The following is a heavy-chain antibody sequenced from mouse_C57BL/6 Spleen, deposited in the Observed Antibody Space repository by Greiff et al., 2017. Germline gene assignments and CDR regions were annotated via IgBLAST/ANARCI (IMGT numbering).Heavy chain of an antibody. CDR3: ARSRLYGYAMDY. CDR2: IHPNSGST. J-gene: IGHJ4*01. V-gene: IGHV1-64*01. D-gene: IGHD2-12*01. CDR1: GYTFTSYW. Sequence: QVQLQQPGAELVTPGASVKLSCTASGYTFTSYWMHWVKQRPGQGLEWIGMIHPNSGSTNYNEKFKSKATLTVDKSSSTAYMQLSSLTSEDSAVYYCARSRLYGYAMDYWGQGTSVTVSS.